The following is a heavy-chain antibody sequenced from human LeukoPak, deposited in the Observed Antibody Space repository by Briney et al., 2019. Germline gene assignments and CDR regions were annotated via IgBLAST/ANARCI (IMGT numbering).Heavy chain of an antibody. D-gene: IGHD4-17*01. CDR1: GGSISSYY. J-gene: IGHJ4*02. Sequence: SETLSLTCTVSGGSISSYYWSWIRQPPGKGLEWIGYIYYSGSTNYNPSLKSRVTISVDTSKNQFPLKLSSVTAADTAVYYCARGEYGDYIDYWGQGTLVTVSS. V-gene: IGHV4-59*08. CDR3: ARGEYGDYIDY. CDR2: IYYSGST.